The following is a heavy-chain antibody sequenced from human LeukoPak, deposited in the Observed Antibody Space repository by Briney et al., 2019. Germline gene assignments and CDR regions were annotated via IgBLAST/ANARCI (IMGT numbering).Heavy chain of an antibody. CDR1: GGSISSFY. Sequence: SETLSLTCTVSGGSISSFYWSWIRQPPGKGLEWMGYIYYSGSTDYNPSLKSRVTISVDRSKNQFSLILISVTAADTAVYYCARGRGYNYGSFDYWGQGTLVTVSS. CDR3: ARGRGYNYGSFDY. V-gene: IGHV4-59*01. CDR2: IYYSGST. D-gene: IGHD5-18*01. J-gene: IGHJ4*02.